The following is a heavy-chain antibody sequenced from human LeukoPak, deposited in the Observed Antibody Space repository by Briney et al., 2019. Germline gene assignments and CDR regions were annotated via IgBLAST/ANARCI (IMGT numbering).Heavy chain of an antibody. D-gene: IGHD6-19*01. Sequence: PGGSLRLSCAASGFTFSSHAMSWVRQAPGKGLEWVSAISGSGAYYADSVKGRFTISRDNSKNTLYLQMNSLRAEDTAVYYCARDPDSSGWFDYWGQGTLVTVSS. V-gene: IGHV3-23*01. J-gene: IGHJ4*02. CDR3: ARDPDSSGWFDY. CDR1: GFTFSSHA. CDR2: ISGSGA.